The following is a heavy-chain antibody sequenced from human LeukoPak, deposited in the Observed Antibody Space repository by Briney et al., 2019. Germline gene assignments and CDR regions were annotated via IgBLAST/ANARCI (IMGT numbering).Heavy chain of an antibody. CDR2: IWYDGSQK. V-gene: IGHV3-33*01. Sequence: GGSLRLSCAASGFTFSSYGMHWVRQAQGKGPEWVAVIWYDGSQKYYGDSVKGRFTISRDNSKNTLYLQMNSLRAEDTAVYYCARDSPTDWFFDLWGRGTLVTVSS. J-gene: IGHJ2*01. CDR3: ARDSPTDWFFDL. D-gene: IGHD4-17*01. CDR1: GFTFSSYG.